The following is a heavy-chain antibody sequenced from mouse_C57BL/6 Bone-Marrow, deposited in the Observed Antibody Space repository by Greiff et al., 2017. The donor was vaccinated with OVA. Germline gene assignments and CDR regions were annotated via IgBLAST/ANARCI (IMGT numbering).Heavy chain of an antibody. J-gene: IGHJ4*01. CDR3: ARWRFFYAMDY. CDR2: INPGSGGT. CDR1: GYAFTNYL. V-gene: IGHV1-54*01. Sequence: QVQLQQSGAELVRPGTSVKVSCKASGYAFTNYLIEWVKQRPGQGLEWIGVINPGSGGTNYNEKFKGKATLTADKSSSTAYMQLSSLTSEDSAVYFGARWRFFYAMDYWGQGTSVTVSS.